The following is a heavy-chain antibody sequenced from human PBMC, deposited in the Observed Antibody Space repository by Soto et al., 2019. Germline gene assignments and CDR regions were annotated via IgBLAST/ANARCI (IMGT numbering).Heavy chain of an antibody. J-gene: IGHJ6*02. D-gene: IGHD3-10*01. V-gene: IGHV3-30-3*01. CDR3: ARDRFGELFYYYYYYGMDV. CDR2: ISYDGSNK. Sequence: GSLRLSCAASGFTFSSYAMHWVRQAPGKGLEWVAVISYDGSNKYYADSVKGRFTISRDNSKNTLYLQMNSLRAEDTAVYYCARDRFGELFYYYYYYGMDVWGQGTTVTVS. CDR1: GFTFSSYA.